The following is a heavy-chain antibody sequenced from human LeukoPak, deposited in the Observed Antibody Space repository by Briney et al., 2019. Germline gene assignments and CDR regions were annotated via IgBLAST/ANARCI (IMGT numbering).Heavy chain of an antibody. Sequence: GGSLRLSCAASGFTFSNYWMTWVRQAPGKGLEWVANIKPDGSAQYYADSVRGRFTISRDSAKNSVFLQMNSLRAEDTAVYYCARRPLYGSGTVDAFDIWGQGTMVTVSS. CDR2: IKPDGSAQ. CDR3: ARRPLYGSGTVDAFDI. J-gene: IGHJ3*02. V-gene: IGHV3-7*03. D-gene: IGHD3-10*01. CDR1: GFTFSNYW.